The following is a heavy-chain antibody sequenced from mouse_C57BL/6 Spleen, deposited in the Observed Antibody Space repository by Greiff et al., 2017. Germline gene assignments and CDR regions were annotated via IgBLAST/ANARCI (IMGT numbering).Heavy chain of an antibody. V-gene: IGHV3-6*01. Sequence: ESGPGLVKPSQSLSLTCSVTGYSITSGYYWNWIRQFPGNKLEWMGYISYDGSNNYNPSLKNRISITRDTSKNQFFLKWKSVTTEDTATYYCARYGSPWFAYWGQGTLVTVSA. CDR1: GYSITSGYY. J-gene: IGHJ3*01. D-gene: IGHD1-1*01. CDR2: ISYDGSN. CDR3: ARYGSPWFAY.